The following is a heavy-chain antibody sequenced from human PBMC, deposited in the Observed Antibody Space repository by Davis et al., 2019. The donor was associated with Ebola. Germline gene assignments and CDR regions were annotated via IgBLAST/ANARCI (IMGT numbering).Heavy chain of an antibody. CDR1: GFTFSNYD. CDR2: ISYDGSNK. Sequence: GESLKISCAASGFTFSNYDMHWVRQAPGKGLEWVAAISYDGSNKYYADSVKGRFTISRDNAKNTLYLQMNSLRVEDAGLYFCARVATDWFDPWGQGTLVTVSS. CDR3: ARVATDWFDP. V-gene: IGHV3-30*03. J-gene: IGHJ5*02.